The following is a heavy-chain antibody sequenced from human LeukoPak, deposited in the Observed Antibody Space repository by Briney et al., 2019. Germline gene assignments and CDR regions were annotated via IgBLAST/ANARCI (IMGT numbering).Heavy chain of an antibody. CDR1: GYTFTSYN. CDR3: AGCPPSGSYACVH. D-gene: IGHD1-26*01. CDR2: INTNSGNT. Sequence: ASLKVSCTASGYTFTSYNINWVRQATGQGLEWVGWINTNSGNTGYAQKFQGRVTMTRNTSISTAYMELSSLRSEDTAVYYCAGCPPSGSYACVHWGQGTLVTVSS. J-gene: IGHJ4*02. V-gene: IGHV1-8*01.